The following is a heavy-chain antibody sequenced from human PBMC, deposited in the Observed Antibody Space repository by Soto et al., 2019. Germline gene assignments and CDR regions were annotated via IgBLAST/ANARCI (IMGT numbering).Heavy chain of an antibody. CDR3: TTDLIARSSLHPGRGWLDP. J-gene: IGHJ5*02. V-gene: IGHV3-15*07. CDR1: GFSFTNAW. Sequence: EVQLVESGGGLVKPGGSLRLSCVASGFSFTNAWMNWARQAPGKGLEWVGRIKSPTGGETTEYAAPVKGRFTISRDDSRNTMYLQRNSLRTEDTAVYYCTTDLIARSSLHPGRGWLDPWGQGTLVTASS. CDR2: IKSPTGGETT. D-gene: IGHD3-10*01.